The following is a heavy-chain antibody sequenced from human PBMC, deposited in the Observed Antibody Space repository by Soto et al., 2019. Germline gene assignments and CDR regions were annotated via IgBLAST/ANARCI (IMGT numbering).Heavy chain of an antibody. CDR3: AKSSRAAGTSLPRFDP. CDR1: GDSFSTYS. V-gene: IGHV5-51*01. D-gene: IGHD6-13*01. Sequence: GESLKISCKGSGDSFSTYSIGWVRQVPGKGLEWIGNIFSSDSNAGYSPSFQGQVTISVDKSISTTYLQMNSLRAEDTAVYYCAKSSRAAGTSLPRFDPWGQGTLVTVSS. J-gene: IGHJ5*02. CDR2: IFSSDSNA.